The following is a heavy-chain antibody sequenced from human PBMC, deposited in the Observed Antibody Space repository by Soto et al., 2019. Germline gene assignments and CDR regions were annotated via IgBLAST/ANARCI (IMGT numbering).Heavy chain of an antibody. Sequence: LSLSCVASGFTFSSYAMSWVRQAPGKGLEWVSTISGSGGGSTYYADSVKGRFTISRDNSKNTLYLQMNSLRAEDTAVYYCAKVTYYYDTSVYYYFDYWGQGTQVTVSS. D-gene: IGHD3-22*01. CDR3: AKVTYYYDTSVYYYFDY. V-gene: IGHV3-23*01. CDR2: ISGSGGGST. CDR1: GFTFSSYA. J-gene: IGHJ4*02.